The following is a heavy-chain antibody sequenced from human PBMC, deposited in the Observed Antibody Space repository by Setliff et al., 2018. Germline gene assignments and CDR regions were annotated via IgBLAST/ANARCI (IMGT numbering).Heavy chain of an antibody. Sequence: GASVKVSCKASGGTFSNYAITWVRQAPGQGLEWMGGIIPILGIANYAQKFQGRVTMTRNTSISTAYMELSSLRSEDTAVYYCARGRYAPSAFDIWGQGTMVTVSS. CDR1: GGTFSNYA. J-gene: IGHJ3*02. D-gene: IGHD3-9*01. CDR2: IIPILGIA. CDR3: ARGRYAPSAFDI. V-gene: IGHV1-69*10.